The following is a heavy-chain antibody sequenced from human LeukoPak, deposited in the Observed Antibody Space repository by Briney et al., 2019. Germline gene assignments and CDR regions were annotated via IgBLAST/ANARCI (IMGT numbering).Heavy chain of an antibody. J-gene: IGHJ4*02. V-gene: IGHV4-34*01. CDR1: GGSFSGYY. CDR2: INHSGST. CDR3: ARRARRITIFGVVIPWGGHFDY. D-gene: IGHD3-3*01. Sequence: SETLSLTCAVYGGSFSGYYWSWIRQPPGKGLEWIGEINHSGSTNYNPSLKSRVTISVDTSKNQFSLKLSSVTAADTAVYYCARRARRITIFGVVIPWGGHFDYWGQGTLVTVSS.